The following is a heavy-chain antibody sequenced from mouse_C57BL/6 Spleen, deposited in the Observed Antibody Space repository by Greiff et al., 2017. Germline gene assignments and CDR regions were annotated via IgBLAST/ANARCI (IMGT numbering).Heavy chain of an antibody. CDR3: ARSSITTVVATKYYYAMDY. CDR1: GYSFTDYN. Sequence: VQLQQSGPELVKPGASVKISCKASGYSFTDYNMNWVKQSNGKSLEWIGVINPNYGTTSYNQKFKGKATLTVDQSSSTAYMQLNSLTSEDSAVYYCARSSITTVVATKYYYAMDYWGQGTSVTVSS. CDR2: INPNYGTT. J-gene: IGHJ4*01. V-gene: IGHV1-39*01. D-gene: IGHD1-1*01.